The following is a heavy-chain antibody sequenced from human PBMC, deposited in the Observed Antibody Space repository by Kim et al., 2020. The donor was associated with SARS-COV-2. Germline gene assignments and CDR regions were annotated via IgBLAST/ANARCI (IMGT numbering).Heavy chain of an antibody. J-gene: IGHJ2*01. CDR3: ARGPFGVLWPGELYWYFDL. CDR1: GGTFSSYA. Sequence: SVKVSCKASGGTFSSYAISWVRQAPGQGLEWMGGIIPIFGTANYAQKFQGRVTITADESTSTAYMELSSLRSEDTAVYYCARGPFGVLWPGELYWYFDLWGRGTLVTVSS. V-gene: IGHV1-69*13. D-gene: IGHD3-10*01. CDR2: IIPIFGTA.